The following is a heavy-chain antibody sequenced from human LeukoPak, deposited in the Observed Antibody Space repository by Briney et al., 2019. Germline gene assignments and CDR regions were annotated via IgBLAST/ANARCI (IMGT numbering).Heavy chain of an antibody. CDR1: GFIFSNFA. J-gene: IGHJ4*02. D-gene: IGHD6-13*01. Sequence: GGSLRLSCSASGFIFSNFAMHWVRQAPGKGLEYVSTISSNGGATSYADSVKGRFTISRDNSKNTLYLQMSSLRPEDTAVYYCVKDPGYSSSWYFDYWGQGTLVPVSS. V-gene: IGHV3-64D*06. CDR3: VKDPGYSSSWYFDY. CDR2: ISSNGGAT.